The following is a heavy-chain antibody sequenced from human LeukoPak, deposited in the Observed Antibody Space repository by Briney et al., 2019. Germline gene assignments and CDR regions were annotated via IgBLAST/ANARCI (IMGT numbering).Heavy chain of an antibody. J-gene: IGHJ4*02. CDR2: IKTKTVPGTT. V-gene: IGHV3-15*01. CDR3: TRGSNSDDSSDFDH. Sequence: GGSLRLSCAASGFSFSNAWMNWVRQAPGEGLEWVGRIKTKTVPGTTEYAAPVKGRFTISSDDSKNTLYLQMNSLKTEDTAVYYCTRGSNSDDSSDFDHWGQGTLVTVSS. D-gene: IGHD3-22*01. CDR1: GFSFSNAW.